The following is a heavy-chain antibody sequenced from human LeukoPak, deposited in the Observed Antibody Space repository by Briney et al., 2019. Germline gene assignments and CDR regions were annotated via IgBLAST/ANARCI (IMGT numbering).Heavy chain of an antibody. Sequence: GGSLRLSCAASGFTFSSYSMNWVRQAPGKGLEWVSSISSSSSYIYYADSVKGRFTISRDNAKNSLYLQMNSLRAEDTAVYYCARDFAAPYCGDDCSGYYYGMDVWGQGTTVTVSS. CDR3: ARDFAAPYCGDDCSGYYYGMDV. CDR1: GFTFSSYS. CDR2: ISSSSSYI. D-gene: IGHD2-21*02. J-gene: IGHJ6*02. V-gene: IGHV3-21*01.